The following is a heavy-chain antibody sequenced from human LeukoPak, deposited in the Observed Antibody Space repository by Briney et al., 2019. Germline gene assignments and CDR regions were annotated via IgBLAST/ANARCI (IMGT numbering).Heavy chain of an antibody. Sequence: SETLSLTCAVSGGSLTGYFWTWIRQPPGKGLEWIGHFYYSGSTYYNPSLESRVSISIDTSKTEFSLELKSVTAADTAVYYCARDLDSNYYYGMDVWGQGTTVTVSS. V-gene: IGHV4-59*01. CDR3: ARDLDSNYYYGMDV. CDR1: GGSLTGYF. D-gene: IGHD3/OR15-3a*01. J-gene: IGHJ6*02. CDR2: FYYSGST.